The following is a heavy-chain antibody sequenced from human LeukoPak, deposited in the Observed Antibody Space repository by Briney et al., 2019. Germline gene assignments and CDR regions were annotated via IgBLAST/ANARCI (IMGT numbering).Heavy chain of an antibody. D-gene: IGHD3-10*01. CDR1: GFTFSSYG. J-gene: IGHJ6*02. CDR2: IWYDGSNK. CDR3: ARERITMVRGAKNYYYYYGMDV. Sequence: GRSLRLSCAASGFTFSSYGMHWVRQAPGRGLEWVAVIWYDGSNKYYADSVKGRFTISRDNSKNTLYLQMNSLRAEDTAVYYCARERITMVRGAKNYYYYYGMDVWGQGATVTVSS. V-gene: IGHV3-33*01.